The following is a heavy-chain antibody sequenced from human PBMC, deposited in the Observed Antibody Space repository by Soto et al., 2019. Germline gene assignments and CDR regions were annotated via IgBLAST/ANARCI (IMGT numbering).Heavy chain of an antibody. J-gene: IGHJ4*02. Sequence: RASVKVSCKASGYTFTSYDINWVRQATGQGLEWMGWMNPNSGNTGYAQKFQGRVTMTRDTSISTAYMELSSLRSEDTAVYYCARVFTMVRGAVGYWGQGTLVTVSS. V-gene: IGHV1-8*01. CDR1: GYTFTSYD. D-gene: IGHD3-10*01. CDR2: MNPNSGNT. CDR3: ARVFTMVRGAVGY.